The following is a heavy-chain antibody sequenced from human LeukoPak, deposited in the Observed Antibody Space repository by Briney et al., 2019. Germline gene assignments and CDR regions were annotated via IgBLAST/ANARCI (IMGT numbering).Heavy chain of an antibody. Sequence: PGRSLRLSCAASGVTFDDYAMHWVRQAPGKGLESVSGISWNSGSIGYADSVKGRFTISRDNAKNSLYLQMNSLRAEDTALYYCAKGGFYGSGSYHPNWFDPWGQGTLVTVSS. CDR3: AKGGFYGSGSYHPNWFDP. D-gene: IGHD3-10*01. CDR2: ISWNSGSI. V-gene: IGHV3-9*01. J-gene: IGHJ5*02. CDR1: GVTFDDYA.